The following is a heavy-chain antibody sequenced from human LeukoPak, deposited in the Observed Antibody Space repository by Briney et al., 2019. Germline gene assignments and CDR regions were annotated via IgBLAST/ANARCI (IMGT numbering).Heavy chain of an antibody. CDR2: INHSGST. J-gene: IGHJ4*02. D-gene: IGHD3-3*01. CDR1: GGSFSGYY. V-gene: IGHV4-34*01. Sequence: SETLSLTCAVYGGSFSGYYWSWIRQPPGKGLEWIGEINHSGSTNYNPSLKSRVTISVDTSKNQFSLKLSSVTAAGTAVYYCASFGVARDYWGQGTLVTVSS. CDR3: ASFGVARDY.